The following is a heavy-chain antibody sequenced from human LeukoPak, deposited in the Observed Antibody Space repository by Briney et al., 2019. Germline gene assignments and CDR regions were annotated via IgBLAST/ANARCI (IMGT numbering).Heavy chain of an antibody. CDR3: ARGLSYDILTGLPNWFDP. V-gene: IGHV1-69*06. Sequence: SVKVSCKASGGTFSSYAISWVRQAPGQGLEWMGGISPIFGTANYAQKFQGRVTITADKSTSTAYMELSSLRSEDTAVYYCARGLSYDILTGLPNWFDPWGQRTLVTVSS. CDR1: GGTFSSYA. D-gene: IGHD3-9*01. J-gene: IGHJ5*02. CDR2: ISPIFGTA.